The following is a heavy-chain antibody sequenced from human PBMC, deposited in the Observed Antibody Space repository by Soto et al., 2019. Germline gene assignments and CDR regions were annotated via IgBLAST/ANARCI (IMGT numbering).Heavy chain of an antibody. Sequence: QVQLVESGGGLVKPGGSLRLSCAASGFTFSDYYMSWIRQAPGKGLEWVSYISSSGSTIYYADSVKGRFTISRDNAKNSLYLQMNRLRAEDTAVYYCAREEWEEESLVGGTHAFDIWGQGTMVTVSS. V-gene: IGHV3-11*01. J-gene: IGHJ3*02. CDR1: GFTFSDYY. D-gene: IGHD1-26*01. CDR3: AREEWEEESLVGGTHAFDI. CDR2: ISSSGSTI.